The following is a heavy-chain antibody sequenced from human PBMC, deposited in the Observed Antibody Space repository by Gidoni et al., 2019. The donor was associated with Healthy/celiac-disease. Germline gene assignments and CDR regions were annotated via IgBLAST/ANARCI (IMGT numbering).Heavy chain of an antibody. CDR1: GFTFSSYG. V-gene: IGHV3-30*03. D-gene: IGHD2-15*01. J-gene: IGHJ4*02. CDR3: ARDGVRCSGGSCYEGYFDS. CDR2: ISYDGSNK. Sequence: QVQLVESGGGVVQPGRSLRLSCAASGFTFSSYGMHWVRQAPGKGLEWVEVISYDGSNKYYADSVKGRFTISRDNSKNTLYLQMNSLRAEDTAVYYCARDGVRCSGGSCYEGYFDSWGQGTLVTVSS.